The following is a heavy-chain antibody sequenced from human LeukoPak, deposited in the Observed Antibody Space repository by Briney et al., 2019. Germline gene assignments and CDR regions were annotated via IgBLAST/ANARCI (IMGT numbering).Heavy chain of an antibody. J-gene: IGHJ4*02. CDR2: IYSGGDT. CDR1: GVTVTSSY. D-gene: IGHD4-11*01. Sequence: GGSLRLSCEVSGVTVTSSYMSWVRQAPGKGLEWASVIYSGGDTYYADSVKGRCTVSRDISKNTLYLQMNSLRAEDTAVYYCARGNTGYNSNWGRDFDCWGQGTLVTVSS. V-gene: IGHV3-66*01. CDR3: ARGNTGYNSNWGRDFDC.